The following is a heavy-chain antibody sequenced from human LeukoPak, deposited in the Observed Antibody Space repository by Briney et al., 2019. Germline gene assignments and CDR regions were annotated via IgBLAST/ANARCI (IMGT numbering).Heavy chain of an antibody. J-gene: IGHJ4*02. Sequence: GGSLRLSCAASGFTFSSYWMHWVRQAPGKGLVWVSRINSYGSTTNYADSVQGRCTISRENAKNTLFLQMNSLRADDTAVYYCARAGQYRFDYWGQGALVSVSS. CDR3: ARAGQYRFDY. D-gene: IGHD2/OR15-2a*01. V-gene: IGHV3-74*01. CDR1: GFTFSSYW. CDR2: INSYGSTT.